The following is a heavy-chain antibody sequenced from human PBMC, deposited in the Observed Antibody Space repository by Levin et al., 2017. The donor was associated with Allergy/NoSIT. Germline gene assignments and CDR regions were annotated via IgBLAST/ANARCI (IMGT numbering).Heavy chain of an antibody. CDR1: GFTLSTRA. J-gene: IGHJ4*02. D-gene: IGHD3-16*01. Sequence: PGGSLRLSCTASGFTLSTRAMSWVRQAPGKGLEWVSSFSNINKAYYSDSVMGRFTISRDNAQNTLYLEMNSLRDDDTALYFCAKDYESEGWPAFDSWGQGTQVTVSS. CDR2: FSNINKA. V-gene: IGHV3-23*05. CDR3: AKDYESEGWPAFDS.